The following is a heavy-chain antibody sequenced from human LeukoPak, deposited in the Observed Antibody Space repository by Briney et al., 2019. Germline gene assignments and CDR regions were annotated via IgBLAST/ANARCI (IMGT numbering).Heavy chain of an antibody. Sequence: SETLSLTCTVSGGSISSGDYYWSWIRQPPGKGLEWIGYIYYSGSTYYNPSLKGRVTISVDTSKNQFSLKLSSVTAADTAVYYCARDPHDYGDLNWFDPWGQGTLVTVSS. CDR3: ARDPHDYGDLNWFDP. D-gene: IGHD4-17*01. J-gene: IGHJ5*02. V-gene: IGHV4-30-4*01. CDR1: GGSISSGDYY. CDR2: IYYSGST.